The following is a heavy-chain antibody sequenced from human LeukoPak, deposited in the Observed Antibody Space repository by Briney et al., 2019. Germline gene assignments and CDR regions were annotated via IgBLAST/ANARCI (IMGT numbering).Heavy chain of an antibody. CDR1: GGSVSSDSYY. V-gene: IGHV4-61*01. J-gene: IGHJ4*02. D-gene: IGHD3-3*01. CDR3: ASRVYQGHDFWSGSRYYFDY. CDR2: IDYSGST. Sequence: KPSETLSLTCTVSGGSVSSDSYYWSWIRQPPGKGLEWIGYIDYSGSTNYNPSLKSRVTISIDTSKNQFSLKVSSVTAADTAVYYCASRVYQGHDFWSGSRYYFDYWGQGTLVTVSS.